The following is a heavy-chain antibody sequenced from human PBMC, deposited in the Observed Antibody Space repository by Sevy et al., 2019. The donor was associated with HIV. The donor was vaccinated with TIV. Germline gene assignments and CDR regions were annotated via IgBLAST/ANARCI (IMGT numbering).Heavy chain of an antibody. CDR2: IKGKIYDGSI. CDR1: GFTFSNAG. J-gene: IGHJ4*01. CDR3: TTASWSQEDSNNY. D-gene: IGHD6-13*01. Sequence: GGSLRLSCAASGFTFSNAGMSWVRQAPGKGLEWVGRIKGKIYDGSIDYAAPVKGSFCISRDDSKNTLYLQMNRLKTEDIAEYYSTTASWSQEDSNNYWGQGTLVTVSS. V-gene: IGHV3-15*01.